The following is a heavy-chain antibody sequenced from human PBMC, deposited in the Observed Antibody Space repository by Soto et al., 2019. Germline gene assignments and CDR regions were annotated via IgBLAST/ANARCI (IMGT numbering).Heavy chain of an antibody. V-gene: IGHV1-69*13. CDR3: ARAGLDYYDSSGYSFDY. CDR1: VGTFSSYA. Sequence: SVKVSCKASVGTFSSYAISWVRQAPGQGLEWMGGIIPIFGTANYAQKFQGRVTITADESTSTAYMELSSLRSEDTAVYYCARAGLDYYDSSGYSFDYWGQGTLVTVSS. J-gene: IGHJ4*02. CDR2: IIPIFGTA. D-gene: IGHD3-22*01.